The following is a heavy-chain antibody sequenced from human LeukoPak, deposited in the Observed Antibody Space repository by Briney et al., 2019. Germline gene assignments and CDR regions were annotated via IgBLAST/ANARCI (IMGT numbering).Heavy chain of an antibody. J-gene: IGHJ4*02. CDR1: GYTFITYG. V-gene: IGHV1-18*01. Sequence: ASVKVSCKASGYTFITYGINWVRQAPGQGLEWMGWISAYNGDTKYALSLQGRLTMTTDTSTRTVYMELGSLGSDDTAVYYCAREGGFGYDFTGFDYWGQGTLVTVSS. CDR3: AREGGFGYDFTGFDY. D-gene: IGHD5-12*01. CDR2: ISAYNGDT.